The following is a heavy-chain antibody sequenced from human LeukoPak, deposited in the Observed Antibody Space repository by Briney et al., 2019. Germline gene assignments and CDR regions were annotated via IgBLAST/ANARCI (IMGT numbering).Heavy chain of an antibody. J-gene: IGHJ4*02. Sequence: GGSLRLSCAASGFTFSSYAMHWVRQAPGKGLERVAVISYDGSNKYYADSVKGRFTISRDNSKNTLYLQMNSLRAEDMAVYYCARDSVEGYYFDYWGQGTLVTVSS. V-gene: IGHV3-30*04. CDR3: ARDSVEGYYFDY. CDR1: GFTFSSYA. D-gene: IGHD1-1*01. CDR2: ISYDGSNK.